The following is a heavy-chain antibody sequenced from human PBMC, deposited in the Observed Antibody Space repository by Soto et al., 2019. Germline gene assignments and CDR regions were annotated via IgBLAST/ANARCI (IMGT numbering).Heavy chain of an antibody. CDR3: AREEADSSADLIDP. CDR2: IKQDGSEK. J-gene: IGHJ5*02. CDR1: GFTFSSYW. D-gene: IGHD6-19*01. V-gene: IGHV3-7*01. Sequence: EVQLVESGGGLVQPGGSLRLSCAASGFTFSSYWMSWVRQAPGKGLEWVANIKQDGSEKYYVDSVKGRFTISRDNAKNSLYLQMNSLRAEHTAVYYCAREEADSSADLIDPWGQGTLVTVSS.